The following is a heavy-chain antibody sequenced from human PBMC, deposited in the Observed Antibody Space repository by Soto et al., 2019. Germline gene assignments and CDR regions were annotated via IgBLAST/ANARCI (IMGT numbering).Heavy chain of an antibody. J-gene: IGHJ4*02. V-gene: IGHV4-4*07. Sequence: QVLLQEPGPRLVKPSETLSLTCTVAGGSIRSFYWSWVRQPAGKGLEWIGRIYSSGTTNYNPSLRSRVTMSVYTSTDQFSLNLTSVTAADTAVYFCARGPFCGGDCYFGVWGQGTPVIVSS. CDR1: GGSIRSFY. D-gene: IGHD2-21*02. CDR2: IYSSGTT. CDR3: ARGPFCGGDCYFGV.